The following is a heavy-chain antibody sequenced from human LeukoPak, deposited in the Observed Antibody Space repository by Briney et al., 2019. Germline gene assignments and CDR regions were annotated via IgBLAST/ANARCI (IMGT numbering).Heavy chain of an antibody. Sequence: PSETLSLTCTVSGGSISSSSYYWGWIRQPPGKGLEWVANIKQDGSEKDYVDSVKGRFTISRGNAKNSLYLQMTNLRAEDTAIYYCAKLGGTARFDPWGQGTLVTVSS. CDR1: GGSISSSSYY. CDR2: IKQDGSEK. CDR3: AKLGGTARFDP. J-gene: IGHJ5*02. V-gene: IGHV3-7*01. D-gene: IGHD1-7*01.